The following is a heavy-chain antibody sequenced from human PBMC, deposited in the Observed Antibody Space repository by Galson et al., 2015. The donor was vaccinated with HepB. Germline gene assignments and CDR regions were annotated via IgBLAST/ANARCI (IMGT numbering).Heavy chain of an antibody. CDR2: IYSGGST. J-gene: IGHJ3*02. V-gene: IGHV3-66*02. CDR1: GFTVSSNY. CDR3: ARDRWAYYYDSSGYSNAFDI. Sequence: SLRLSCAASGFTVSSNYMSWVRQAPGKGLEWVSVIYSGGSTYYADPVKGRFTISRDNSKNTLYLQMNSLRAEDTAVYYCARDRWAYYYDSSGYSNAFDIWGQGTMVTVSS. D-gene: IGHD3-22*01.